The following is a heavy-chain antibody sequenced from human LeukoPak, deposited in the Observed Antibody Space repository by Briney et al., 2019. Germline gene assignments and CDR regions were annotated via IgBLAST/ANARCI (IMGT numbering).Heavy chain of an antibody. D-gene: IGHD2-21*01. CDR1: GFTFSDYY. CDR2: IKNGKTI. CDR3: ATTGLLGDIP. Sequence: GGSLRLSCAASGFTFSDYYMSWIRQAPGKGLEWLSYIKNGKTIYYADSVKGRFTISRDNAKKSVYLQMNSLRAEDTAVYYCATTGLLGDIPWGQGTLVTVSS. J-gene: IGHJ5*02. V-gene: IGHV3-11*01.